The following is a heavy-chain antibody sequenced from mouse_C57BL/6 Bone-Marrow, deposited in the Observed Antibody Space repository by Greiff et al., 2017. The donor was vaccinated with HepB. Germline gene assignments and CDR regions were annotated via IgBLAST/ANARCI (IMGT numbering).Heavy chain of an antibody. J-gene: IGHJ4*01. CDR1: GYSITSGYY. Sequence: DVQLQESGPGLVKPSQSLSLTCSVTGYSITSGYYWNWIRQFPGNKLEWMGYISYDGSNNYNPSLKNRISITRDTSKNQFFLKLNSVTTEDTATYYCARKATDYAMDYWGQGTSVTVSS. D-gene: IGHD1-1*01. CDR2: ISYDGSN. V-gene: IGHV3-6*01. CDR3: ARKATDYAMDY.